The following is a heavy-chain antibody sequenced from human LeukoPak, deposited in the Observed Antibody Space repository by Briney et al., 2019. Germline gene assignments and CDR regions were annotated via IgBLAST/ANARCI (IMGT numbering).Heavy chain of an antibody. CDR2: TFYRSKWYN. CDR3: ARGAPYHLDF. V-gene: IGHV6-1*01. Sequence: SQTLSLTCAISGDIVSSSSATWNWIRQSPSRGLEWLGRTFYRSKWYNDYAVSVESRISVTPDISKNQFSLQLNSVTPEDTAIYYCARGAPYHLDFWGQGTLVTVSS. J-gene: IGHJ4*02. D-gene: IGHD1-14*01. CDR1: GDIVSSSSAT.